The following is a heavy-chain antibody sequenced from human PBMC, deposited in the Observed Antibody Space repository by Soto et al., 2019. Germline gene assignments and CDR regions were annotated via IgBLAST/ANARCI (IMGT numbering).Heavy chain of an antibody. D-gene: IGHD3-10*01. CDR3: AKDYGSGSYYNSAFDY. J-gene: IGHJ4*02. V-gene: IGHV3-30*18. Sequence: SLRLSCAASGFTFSSYGMHWVRQAPGKGLEWVAVISYDGSNKSYADSVKGRFTISRDNAKNTLYLQMNSLRAEDTAVYYCAKDYGSGSYYNSAFDYWGQGTLVTVSS. CDR1: GFTFSSYG. CDR2: ISYDGSNK.